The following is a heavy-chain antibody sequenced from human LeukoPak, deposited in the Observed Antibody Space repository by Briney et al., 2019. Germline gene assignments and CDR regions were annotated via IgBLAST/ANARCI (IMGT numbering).Heavy chain of an antibody. D-gene: IGHD2-2*02. CDR3: ARDGVVVPAAIGYYYYGMDV. CDR2: IWYDGSNK. Sequence: GGSLRLSCAASGFTFSSYGMHWVRQAPGKGLEWVAVIWYDGSNKYYADSVKGRFTISRDNSKNTLYLQMNSLRAEDTAVYYCARDGVVVPAAIGYYYYGMDVWGQGTTVTVSS. CDR1: GFTFSSYG. J-gene: IGHJ6*02. V-gene: IGHV3-33*01.